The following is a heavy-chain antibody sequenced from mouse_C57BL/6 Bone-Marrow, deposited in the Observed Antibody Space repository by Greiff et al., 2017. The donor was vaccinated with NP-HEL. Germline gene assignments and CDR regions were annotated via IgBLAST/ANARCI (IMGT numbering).Heavy chain of an antibody. D-gene: IGHD1-1*01. V-gene: IGHV7-3*01. Sequence: EVHLVESGGGLVQPGGSLSLSCAASGFTFTDYYMSWVRQPPGKALEWLGFIRNKANGYTTEYSASVKGRFTISRDNSQSILYLQMNALRAEDSATYYCARSIYYYGSSSYYFDYWGQGTTLTVSS. CDR3: ARSIYYYGSSSYYFDY. CDR2: IRNKANGYTT. CDR1: GFTFTDYY. J-gene: IGHJ2*01.